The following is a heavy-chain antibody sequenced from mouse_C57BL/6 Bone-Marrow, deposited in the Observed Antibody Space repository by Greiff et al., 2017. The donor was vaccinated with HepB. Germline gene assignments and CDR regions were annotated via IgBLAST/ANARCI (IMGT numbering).Heavy chain of an antibody. V-gene: IGHV1-82*01. D-gene: IGHD1-1*01. Sequence: VQLQQSGPELVKPGASVKISCKASGYAFSSSWMNWVKQRPGKGLEWIGRIYPGDGDTNYNGKFKGKATLTADKSSSTAYMQLSSLTSEDSAVYFCAEGTTVVEGVAYWGQGTLVTVSA. CDR3: AEGTTVVEGVAY. J-gene: IGHJ3*01. CDR1: GYAFSSSW. CDR2: IYPGDGDT.